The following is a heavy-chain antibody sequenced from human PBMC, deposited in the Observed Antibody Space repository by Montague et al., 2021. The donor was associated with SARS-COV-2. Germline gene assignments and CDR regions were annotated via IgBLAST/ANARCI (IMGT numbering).Heavy chain of an antibody. Sequence: ETLSLTCTVSGGSISSYYWSWIRQPAGKGLEWIGRIYGSGSTTYNSSLKSRVTMSVDSSKNQFSLRLTSVTAADAAVYYCAGAEAATGTPDDPWGQGILVTVSS. CDR1: GGSISSYY. CDR3: AGAEAATGTPDDP. V-gene: IGHV4-4*07. CDR2: IYGSGST. D-gene: IGHD6-25*01. J-gene: IGHJ5*02.